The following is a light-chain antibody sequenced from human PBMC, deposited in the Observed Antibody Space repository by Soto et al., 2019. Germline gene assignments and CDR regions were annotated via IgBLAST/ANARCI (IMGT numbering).Light chain of an antibody. CDR1: SSYIGAGYD. CDR2: ANS. J-gene: IGLJ3*02. Sequence: QSVLTQPPSVSGAPGQRVTISCTGSSSYIGAGYDVHWYQQLPGTAPKLLIYANSNRPSGVPDQFSGSKSGTSASLAITGLQAEDEADYYCQSYDSSLSGWVFGGGTKVTVL. V-gene: IGLV1-40*01. CDR3: QSYDSSLSGWV.